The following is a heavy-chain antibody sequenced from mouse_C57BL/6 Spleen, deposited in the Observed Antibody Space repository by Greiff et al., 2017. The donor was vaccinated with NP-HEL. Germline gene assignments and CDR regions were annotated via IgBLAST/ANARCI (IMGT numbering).Heavy chain of an antibody. CDR2: INPSNGGT. CDR3: ARGGYYGSSWYFDV. D-gene: IGHD1-1*01. J-gene: IGHJ1*03. CDR1: GYTFTSYW. Sequence: QVQLQQPGTELVKPGASVKLSCKASGYTFTSYWVHWVKQRPGQGLEWIGNINPSNGGTNYNEKFKSKATLTVDKSSSTAYMQLSSLTSEDSAVYYCARGGYYGSSWYFDVWGTGTTVTVSS. V-gene: IGHV1-53*01.